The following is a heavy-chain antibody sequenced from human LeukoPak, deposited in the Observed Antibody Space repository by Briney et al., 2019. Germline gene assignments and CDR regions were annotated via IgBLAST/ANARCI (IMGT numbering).Heavy chain of an antibody. J-gene: IGHJ4*02. CDR2: IRDDGSNN. V-gene: IGHV3-30*02. CDR1: GFTFSSYG. D-gene: IGHD1-26*01. Sequence: GGSLRLSCAASGFTFSSYGMHWVRQAPGKGLEWVAFIRDDGSNNYYADSVKGRFTISRNYAKTSLYLQMNSLRAEDTAVYYCASWKGEVGATERGFDYWGQGTLVTVSS. CDR3: ASWKGEVGATERGFDY.